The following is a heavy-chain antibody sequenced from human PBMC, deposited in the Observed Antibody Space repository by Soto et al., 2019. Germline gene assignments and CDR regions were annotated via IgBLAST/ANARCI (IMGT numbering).Heavy chain of an antibody. CDR3: ARARVRGYSAYYLDN. D-gene: IGHD5-12*01. CDR2: VNPNSGNT. Sequence: QVQLVQSGAEVKKPGASVRVSCKAYGSTFSTYDINWVRQAPGQGLEWMGWVNPNSGNTGFAQKFQGRITMTRDTSINTAYLELRSLRSEDTAVYYCARARVRGYSAYYLDNWGQGTLVTVSS. J-gene: IGHJ4*02. CDR1: GSTFSTYD. V-gene: IGHV1-8*01.